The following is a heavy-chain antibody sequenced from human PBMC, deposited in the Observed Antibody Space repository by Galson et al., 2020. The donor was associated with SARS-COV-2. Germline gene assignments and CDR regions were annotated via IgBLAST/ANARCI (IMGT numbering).Heavy chain of an antibody. CDR2: ISDDGTKK. J-gene: IGHJ6*02. CDR1: GFTFSAFT. V-gene: IGHV3-30*04. D-gene: IGHD1-1*01. CDR3: ARSREYKGPYYYGMDF. Sequence: GGSLRLSCAVSGFTFSAFTMHWVRQAPGKGLEWVALISDDGTKKYFLDSVKGRFSISRDNSNSTLYLQVNTLIPEDTAIYYCARSREYKGPYYYGMDFWGQGATITVSS.